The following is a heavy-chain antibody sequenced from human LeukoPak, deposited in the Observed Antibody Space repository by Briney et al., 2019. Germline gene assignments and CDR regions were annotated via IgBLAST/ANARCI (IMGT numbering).Heavy chain of an antibody. J-gene: IGHJ6*03. D-gene: IGHD3-10*01. Sequence: PSETLSLTCTVSGGSISSGSYYWSWIRQPAGKGLEWIGRIYTSGSTNYNPSLKSRVTISVDTSKNQFSLKLSSVTAADTAVYYCAGAVEITMVRDYYMDVWGKGTTVTISS. V-gene: IGHV4-61*02. CDR2: IYTSGST. CDR1: GGSISSGSYY. CDR3: AGAVEITMVRDYYMDV.